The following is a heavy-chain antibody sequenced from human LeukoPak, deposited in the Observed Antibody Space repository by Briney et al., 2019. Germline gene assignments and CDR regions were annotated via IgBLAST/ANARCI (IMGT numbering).Heavy chain of an antibody. CDR3: CGSGWFAGPFGY. CDR1: GGSISSYY. J-gene: IGHJ4*02. V-gene: IGHV4-59*12. Sequence: SETLSLTCTVSGGSISSYYWSWIRQPPGKGLEWIGYIYYGGSTNYNPSLKSRVTISVDTSKNQFSLKLTSVTAADTAVYYCCGSGWFAGPFGYWGQGALVTVSS. D-gene: IGHD6-19*01. CDR2: IYYGGST.